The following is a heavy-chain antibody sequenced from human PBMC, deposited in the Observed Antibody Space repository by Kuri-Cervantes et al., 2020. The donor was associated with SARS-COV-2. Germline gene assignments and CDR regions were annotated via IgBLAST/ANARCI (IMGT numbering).Heavy chain of an antibody. CDR2: ISSSSSYI. D-gene: IGHD6-13*01. J-gene: IGHJ6*03. CDR3: ARFSGSSSWYPGRYYYYMDV. CDR1: GFTFSSYS. Sequence: GESLKISCAASGFTFSSYSMNWVRQAPGKGLEWVSSISSSSSYIYYADSVKGRFTISRDNAKNSLNLQMNSLRAEDTAVYYCARFSGSSSWYPGRYYYYMDVWGKGTTVTVSS. V-gene: IGHV3-21*01.